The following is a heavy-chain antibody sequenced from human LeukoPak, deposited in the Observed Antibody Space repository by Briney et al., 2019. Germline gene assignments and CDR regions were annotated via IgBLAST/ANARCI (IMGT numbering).Heavy chain of an antibody. D-gene: IGHD3-16*02. J-gene: IGHJ4*02. CDR3: AKDMITFGGVITYFDY. CDR2: ISGYGGGT. CDR1: GFTFDGYA. V-gene: IGHV3-43*02. Sequence: GGSLRLSCAASGFTFDGYAMHWVRHAPRKGLGWVCLISGYGGGTYYADSVQGRFTISRDNSKNSLYLQMNSLRTEDTALYYCAKDMITFGGVITYFDYWGQGTLVTVSS.